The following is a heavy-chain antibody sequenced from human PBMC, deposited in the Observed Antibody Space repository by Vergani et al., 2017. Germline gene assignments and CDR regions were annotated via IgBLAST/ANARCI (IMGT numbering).Heavy chain of an antibody. CDR1: ADSISSYY. D-gene: IGHD5-18*01. Sequence: QLQLQQSGPGLVKPSETLFLTCTVSADSISSYYWSWIRQPPGKGLEWIGYIYYSGSTNYNPSLKSRVTISVDTSKNQFSLKLSSVTAADTAVYYCARSRGYSYGYNWFDPWGQGTLVTVSS. V-gene: IGHV4-59*01. CDR3: ARSRGYSYGYNWFDP. J-gene: IGHJ5*02. CDR2: IYYSGST.